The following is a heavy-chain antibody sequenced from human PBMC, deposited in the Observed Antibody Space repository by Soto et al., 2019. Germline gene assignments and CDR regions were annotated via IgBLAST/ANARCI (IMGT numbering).Heavy chain of an antibody. J-gene: IGHJ5*02. CDR2: ISAYNGNT. CDR3: ARVSSGGSTTPWACFDP. V-gene: IGHV1-18*01. CDR1: GYTFTSYG. Sequence: ASVKVSCKASGYTFTSYGISWVRQAPGQGLEWMGWISAYNGNTNYAQKLQGRVTMTTDTSTSTAYMELRSLRSDDTAVYYCARVSSGGSTTPWACFDPGGQGPLVTVPS. D-gene: IGHD2-2*01.